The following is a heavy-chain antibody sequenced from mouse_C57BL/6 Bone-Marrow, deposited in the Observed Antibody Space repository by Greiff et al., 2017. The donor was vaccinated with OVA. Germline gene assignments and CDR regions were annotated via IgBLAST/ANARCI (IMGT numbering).Heavy chain of an antibody. V-gene: IGHV14-2*01. CDR2: IDPEDGET. CDR1: GFNIKDYY. CDR3: AGDYSNYDWYFDV. J-gene: IGHJ1*03. Sequence: EVQLQESGAELVKPGASVKLSCTASGFNIKDYYMHWVKQRTEQGLEWIGRIDPEDGETKYAPKFPGKATITADKSSNTADLQLSSLTSEDTAVYYCAGDYSNYDWYFDVWGTGTTVTVSS. D-gene: IGHD2-5*01.